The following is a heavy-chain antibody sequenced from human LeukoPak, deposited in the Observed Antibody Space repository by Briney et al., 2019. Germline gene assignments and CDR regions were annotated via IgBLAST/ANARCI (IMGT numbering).Heavy chain of an antibody. J-gene: IGHJ4*02. D-gene: IGHD3-10*01. CDR2: ISGSGGST. CDR1: GFTFSSYA. V-gene: IGHV3-23*01. Sequence: GGSLRLSCAASGFTFSSYAMSWVRQAPGKGLEWVSAISGSGGSTYYADSVKGRFTISRDNSKNTLYLQMNSLRVEDTAVYYCAKDPDYYYGSGSLDSWGQGTLVTVSS. CDR3: AKDPDYYYGSGSLDS.